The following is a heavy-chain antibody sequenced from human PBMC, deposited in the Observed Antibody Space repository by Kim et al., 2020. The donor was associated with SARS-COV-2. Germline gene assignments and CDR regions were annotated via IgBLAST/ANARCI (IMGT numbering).Heavy chain of an antibody. CDR2: IYYSGST. CDR3: ARATNGGNAYYYYYYYMDV. CDR1: GGSISSGGYY. D-gene: IGHD2-15*01. Sequence: SETLSLTCTVSGGSISSGGYYWSWIRQHPGKGLEWIGYIYYSGSTYYNPSLKSRVTITVDTSKNQFSLKLSSVTAADTAVYYCARATNGGNAYYYYYYYMDVWGKGTTVTVSS. V-gene: IGHV4-31*03. J-gene: IGHJ6*03.